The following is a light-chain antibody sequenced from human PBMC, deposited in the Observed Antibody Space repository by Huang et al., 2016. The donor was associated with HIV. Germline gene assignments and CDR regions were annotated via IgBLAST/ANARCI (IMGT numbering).Light chain of an antibody. CDR1: QPVSSN. V-gene: IGKV3-15*01. CDR3: QQYNFWPPWT. Sequence: EIEMTQSPATLPASPGERANLSGRASQPVSSNLAWYQQKPGQAPRLLIYAASTRATGIPARFSGSGSGTEFTLTISSLQSEDFAVYYCQQYNFWPPWTFGQGTKVEIK. J-gene: IGKJ1*01. CDR2: AAS.